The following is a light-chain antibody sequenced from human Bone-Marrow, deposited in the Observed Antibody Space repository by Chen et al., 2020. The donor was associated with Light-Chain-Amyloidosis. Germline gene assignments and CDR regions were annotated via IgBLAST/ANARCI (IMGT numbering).Light chain of an antibody. V-gene: IGKV1-5*03. CDR1: QSFTTW. CDR2: KAS. J-gene: IGKJ2*01. Sequence: DIQMTQSPSPLSASVGDRVTITCRASQSFTTWLAWYQQKPGKAPKLLIYKASSLESGVPSRFSGSGSGTEFTLTISSLQPDDFATYYCQQYNSYSTFGQGTKLEIK. CDR3: QQYNSYST.